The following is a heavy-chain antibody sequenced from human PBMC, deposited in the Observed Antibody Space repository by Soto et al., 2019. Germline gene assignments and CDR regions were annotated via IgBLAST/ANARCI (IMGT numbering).Heavy chain of an antibody. CDR3: APSYGLQYYFDY. V-gene: IGHV1-24*01. J-gene: IGHJ4*02. CDR2: FDPEDGET. Sequence: ASVKVSCKVSGYTLTELSMDWVRQAPGKGLEWMGGFDPEDGETIYAQKFQGRVTTTEDTSTDTAYMELSSLRSEDTAVYYCAPSYGLQYYFDYWGQGTLVTVSS. CDR1: GYTLTELS. D-gene: IGHD4-17*01.